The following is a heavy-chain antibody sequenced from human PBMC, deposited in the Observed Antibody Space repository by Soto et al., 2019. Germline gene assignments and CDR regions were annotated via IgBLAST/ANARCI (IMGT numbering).Heavy chain of an antibody. D-gene: IGHD2-21*01. CDR3: ATDPYCGSAPGCSALDA. V-gene: IGHV1-18*04. CDR1: GYPFTSSG. Sequence: GASVKVSCKASGYPFTSSGFSWVRQAPGQGLEWMGWTSAYNGNTLYAQKFKGRVTMTTDTSTSTAYLELGSLRPNDTAVYYYATDPYCGSAPGCSALDAWGQGTTVTVSS. CDR2: TSAYNGNT. J-gene: IGHJ6*02.